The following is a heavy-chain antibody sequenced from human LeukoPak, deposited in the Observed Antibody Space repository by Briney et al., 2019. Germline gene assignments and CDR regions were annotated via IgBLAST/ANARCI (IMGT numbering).Heavy chain of an antibody. CDR3: ARGGGIAVAGTFDY. Sequence: SQTLSLTCTVSGGSISSGDYYWSWIRQPPGKGLEWIGYIYYSGSTYYNPSLKSRVTISVDTSKNQFSLKLSSVTAADTAVYYCARGGGIAVAGTFDYWGQGTLVTVSS. J-gene: IGHJ4*02. CDR2: IYYSGST. V-gene: IGHV4-30-4*01. CDR1: GGSISSGDYY. D-gene: IGHD6-19*01.